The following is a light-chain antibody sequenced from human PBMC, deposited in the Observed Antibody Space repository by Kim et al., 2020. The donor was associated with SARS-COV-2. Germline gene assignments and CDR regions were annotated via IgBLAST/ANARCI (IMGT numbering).Light chain of an antibody. CDR1: QTISTY. CDR3: QQRSNSPLSIT. Sequence: EVVLTQSPATLSLSPGDRATLSCRASQTISTYLAWYQQKPGQPPRLLIYDASIRATDIPDRFSGSGSGTDFTLTISSLRPEDFAVYFCQQRSNSPLSITFGLGTRLEIK. V-gene: IGKV3-11*01. J-gene: IGKJ5*01. CDR2: DAS.